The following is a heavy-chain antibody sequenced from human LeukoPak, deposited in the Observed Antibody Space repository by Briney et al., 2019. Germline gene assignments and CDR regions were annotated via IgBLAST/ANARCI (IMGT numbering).Heavy chain of an antibody. CDR1: GFTFSSYG. Sequence: GGSLRLSCAASGFTFSSYGMHWVRQAPGKGLEWVAVISYDGSNKYYADSVRGRFTISRDNSKNTLYLQMNSLRAEDTAVYYCAKDRGRTYRYFDYWGQGTLVTVSS. D-gene: IGHD3-10*01. CDR2: ISYDGSNK. V-gene: IGHV3-30*18. J-gene: IGHJ4*02. CDR3: AKDRGRTYRYFDY.